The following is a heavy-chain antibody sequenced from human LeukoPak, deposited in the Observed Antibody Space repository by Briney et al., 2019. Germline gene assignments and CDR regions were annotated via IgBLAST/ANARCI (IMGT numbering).Heavy chain of an antibody. CDR3: ARRGYSYGFGADAFDI. Sequence: SETLSLTCTVSGGSISSYYWSWIRQPPGKGLEWIGYIYYSGSTNYNPSLKSRVTMSVDTSKNQFSLKLSSVTAADTAVYYCARRGYSYGFGADAFDIWGQGTMVTVSS. J-gene: IGHJ3*02. V-gene: IGHV4-59*08. CDR1: GGSISSYY. D-gene: IGHD5-18*01. CDR2: IYYSGST.